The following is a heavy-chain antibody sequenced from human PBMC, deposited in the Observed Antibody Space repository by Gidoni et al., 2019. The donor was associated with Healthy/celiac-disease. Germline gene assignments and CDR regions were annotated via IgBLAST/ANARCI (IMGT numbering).Heavy chain of an antibody. CDR3: ASFSMVQAQHDY. J-gene: IGHJ4*02. D-gene: IGHD3-10*01. CDR2: IIPILGIE. Sequence: QVHLVQSGAEVKKPGSSLNVSCKASGGTYSSYTISWVRQAPGQGLEWMGRIIPILGIENYAQKFQGRVTITADKSTSTAYMELSSLRSEDTAVYYCASFSMVQAQHDYWGQGTLVTVSS. V-gene: IGHV1-69*02. CDR1: GGTYSSYT.